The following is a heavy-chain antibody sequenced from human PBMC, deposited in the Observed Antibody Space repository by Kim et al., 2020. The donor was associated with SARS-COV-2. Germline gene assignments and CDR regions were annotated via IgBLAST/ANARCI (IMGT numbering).Heavy chain of an antibody. CDR2: INHSGST. D-gene: IGHD2-15*01. CDR1: GGSFSGYY. CDR3: ARGDIVVVVAARYYYYYGMDA. J-gene: IGHJ6*02. V-gene: IGHV4-34*01. Sequence: SETLSLTCAVYGGSFSGYYWSWIRQPPGKGLEWIGEINHSGSTNYNPSLKSRVTISVDTSKNQFSLKLSSVTAANTAVYYCARGDIVVVVAARYYYYYGMDAWGQGTTVTVSS.